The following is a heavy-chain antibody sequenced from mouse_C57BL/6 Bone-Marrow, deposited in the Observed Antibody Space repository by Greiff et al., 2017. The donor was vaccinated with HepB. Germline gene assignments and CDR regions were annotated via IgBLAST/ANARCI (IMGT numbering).Heavy chain of an antibody. V-gene: IGHV14-3*01. J-gene: IGHJ1*03. CDR2: IDPANGNT. D-gene: IGHD1-1*01. Sequence: EVQLQESVAELVRPGASVKLSCTASGFNIKNTYMHWVKQRPEQGLEWIGRIDPANGNTKYAPKFQGKATITADTSSNTAYLQLSSLTSEDTAIYYCARRVGSRSSYWYFDVWGTGTTVTVSS. CDR3: ARRVGSRSSYWYFDV. CDR1: GFNIKNTY.